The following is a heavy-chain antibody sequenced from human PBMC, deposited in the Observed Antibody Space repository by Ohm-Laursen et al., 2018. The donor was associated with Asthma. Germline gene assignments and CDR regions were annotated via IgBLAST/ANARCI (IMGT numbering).Heavy chain of an antibody. CDR1: GFTFSTYG. CDR3: ARGSSAWYYPHFDY. J-gene: IGHJ4*02. V-gene: IGHV3-30*03. CDR2: ISNDGSNK. D-gene: IGHD6-19*01. Sequence: SSLRLSCSASGFTFSTYGMHWVRQAPGKGLEWVAIISNDGSNKNYGDSVKGRFTISRDNSKNTLYLQVDSLRLEDTAVYFCARGSSAWYYPHFDYWGPGILVTVSS.